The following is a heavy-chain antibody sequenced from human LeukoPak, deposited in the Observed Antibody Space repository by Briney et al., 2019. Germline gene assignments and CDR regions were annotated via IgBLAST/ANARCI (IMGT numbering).Heavy chain of an antibody. J-gene: IGHJ4*02. Sequence: PPGGSLRLSCAASGFTLRSYAMSWVRQAPGKGLEWVSTISGSGGSTYYADSVKGRFTISRDNSKNTLYLQMNSLRAEDTAVYYCAKGSSSWYNIFDYWGQGTLVTVSS. CDR2: ISGSGGST. D-gene: IGHD6-13*01. CDR3: AKGSSSWYNIFDY. CDR1: GFTLRSYA. V-gene: IGHV3-23*01.